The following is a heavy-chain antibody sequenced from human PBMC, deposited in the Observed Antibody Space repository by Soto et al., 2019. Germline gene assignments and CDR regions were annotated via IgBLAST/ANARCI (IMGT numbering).Heavy chain of an antibody. J-gene: IGHJ3*01. CDR3: EGTTPRFGGFEL. V-gene: IGHV4-59*12. CDR2: IFYSGPT. CDR1: GDYMSNMY. D-gene: IGHD3-10*01. Sequence: PSETLSLTSSVSGDYMSNMYWHWIRQQPGKGLEWIGYIFYSGPTNYNPSHKSRVTITEDTSKNQFSLTLASVTAEDTAGYSCEGTTPRFGGFELWGQGTIVTVSS.